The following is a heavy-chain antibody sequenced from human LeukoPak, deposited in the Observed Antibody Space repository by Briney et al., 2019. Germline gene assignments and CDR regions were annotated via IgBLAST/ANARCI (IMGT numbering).Heavy chain of an antibody. V-gene: IGHV3-7*01. D-gene: IGHD1-26*01. CDR3: ARDAYGYSGSYYFDY. CDR2: IKQDGSEK. J-gene: IGHJ4*02. Sequence: GGSLRLSCAVSGFTLTNHGVSWVRQAPGKGLEWVANIKQDGSEKNYVDSVKGRFTISRDNAKNSLYLQMNSLRAEDTAVYYCARDAYGYSGSYYFDYWGQGTLVTVSS. CDR1: GFTLTNHG.